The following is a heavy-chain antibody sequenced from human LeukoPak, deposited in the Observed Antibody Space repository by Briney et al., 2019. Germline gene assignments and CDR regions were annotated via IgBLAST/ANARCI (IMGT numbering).Heavy chain of an antibody. CDR1: GGSISSSSYY. CDR2: IYYSGST. J-gene: IGHJ4*02. CDR3: ARHGHSSIDY. Sequence: SETLSLTCTVSGGSISSSSYYWGWIRQPPGKGLERIGSIYYSGSTYYNPSLKSRVTISVDTSKNQFSLKLSSVTAADTAVYYCARHGHSSIDYWGQGTLVTVSS. D-gene: IGHD2-2*01. V-gene: IGHV4-39*01.